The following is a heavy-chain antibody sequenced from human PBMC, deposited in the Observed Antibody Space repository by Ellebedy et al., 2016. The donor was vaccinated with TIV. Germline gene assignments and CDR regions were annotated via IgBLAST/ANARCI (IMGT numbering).Heavy chain of an antibody. CDR1: GGSFSTYW. J-gene: IGHJ4*02. Sequence: SETLSLXCAVYGGSFSTYWWSWIRQPPGKGLEWIGEITPYGGTNYSPSLRSRVTISGDRSNNQFSLRLSSVTAADTAVYYCAGHPVDFEYWGQGILVTVSS. CDR2: ITPYGGT. V-gene: IGHV4-34*01. CDR3: AGHPVDFEY.